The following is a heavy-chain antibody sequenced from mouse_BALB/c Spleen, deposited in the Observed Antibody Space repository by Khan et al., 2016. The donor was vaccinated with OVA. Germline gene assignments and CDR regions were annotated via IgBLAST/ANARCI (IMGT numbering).Heavy chain of an antibody. V-gene: IGHV2-9*02. CDR3: ARREDI. CDR1: GFSLTSYG. D-gene: IGHD1-3*01. Sequence: QVQLKESGPGLVAPSQSLSITCTVSGFSLTSYGVHWVRQPPGKGLEWLGVIWAGGSTTYNSAIMSRLSISKDNPKIQVFLKMNSLQNDDTAMYYCARREDIWGQGTTLTVSS. J-gene: IGHJ2*01. CDR2: IWAGGST.